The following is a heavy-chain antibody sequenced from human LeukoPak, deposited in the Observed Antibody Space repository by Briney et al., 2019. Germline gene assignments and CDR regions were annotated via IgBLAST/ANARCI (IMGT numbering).Heavy chain of an antibody. V-gene: IGHV3-30*18. J-gene: IGHJ4*02. D-gene: IGHD2-2*01. CDR2: ISYDGSTE. CDR1: GFAFSSYG. CDR3: AKETYSTSWQLDS. Sequence: GGSLRLSCAASGFAFSSYGVHWVRQAPGKGLEWVAVISYDGSTEYYIDSVKGRFTISRDNSKNTLYLHMNSLRAEDTAVYYCAKETYSTSWQLDSWGQGTLVTVSS.